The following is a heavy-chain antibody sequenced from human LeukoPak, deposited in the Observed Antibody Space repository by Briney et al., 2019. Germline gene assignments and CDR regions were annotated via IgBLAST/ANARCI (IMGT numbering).Heavy chain of an antibody. V-gene: IGHV4-39*07. J-gene: IGHJ6*03. CDR2: INHSGST. Sequence: PSEALSLTCTVSGGSISSSSYYWSWIRQPPGKGLEWIGEINHSGSTNYNPSLKSRVTISVDTSKNQFSLKLSSVTAADTAVYYCAIGETGYSSSWYSYHYYMDVWGKGTTVTVSS. CDR3: AIGETGYSSSWYSYHYYMDV. CDR1: GGSISSSSYY. D-gene: IGHD6-13*01.